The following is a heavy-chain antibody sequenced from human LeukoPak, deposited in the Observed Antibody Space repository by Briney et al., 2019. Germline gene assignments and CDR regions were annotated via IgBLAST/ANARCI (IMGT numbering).Heavy chain of an antibody. CDR3: ARETEMANLDY. D-gene: IGHD5-24*01. CDR2: IKQDGSEK. J-gene: IGHJ4*02. CDR1: GFTFSSYW. Sequence: GGSLRLSCTASGFTFSSYWMNWVRQAPGKGLEWVANIKQDGSEKYYVDSVKGGFTISRDNAKKSLYLQMNSLRAEDTAVYYCARETEMANLDYWGQGTLVTVSS. V-gene: IGHV3-7*04.